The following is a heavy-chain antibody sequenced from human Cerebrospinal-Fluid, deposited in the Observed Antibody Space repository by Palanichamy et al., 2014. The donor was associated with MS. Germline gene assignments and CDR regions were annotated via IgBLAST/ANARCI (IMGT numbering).Heavy chain of an antibody. CDR2: INPNSGDT. Sequence: QVQLVQSGAEVKKPGASVKASCKASGYTFMGYYMHWVRQAPGQGLEWMGRINPNSGDTNYAQKFQGWVIMTRDTPINTAYMEVRRLRSDDTAVYYCARDGSYGLGVYGLGYGMDVWGQGTTVTVSS. J-gene: IGHJ6*02. CDR3: ARDGSYGLGVYGLGYGMDV. D-gene: IGHD5-18*01. CDR1: GYTFMGYY. V-gene: IGHV1-2*04.